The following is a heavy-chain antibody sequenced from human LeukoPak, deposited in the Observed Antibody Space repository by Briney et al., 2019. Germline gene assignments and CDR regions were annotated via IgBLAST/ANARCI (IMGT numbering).Heavy chain of an antibody. D-gene: IGHD3-10*01. Sequence: TSETLSLTCTVSGGSISSYYWSWIRQPPGKGLEWIGYIYYSGSTNYNPSLKSRVTISVDTSKNQFSLKLSSVTAADTAVYYCARLGITMVRGVQNWFDPWGQGTLVTVSS. CDR3: ARLGITMVRGVQNWFDP. CDR1: GGSISSYY. V-gene: IGHV4-59*08. CDR2: IYYSGST. J-gene: IGHJ5*02.